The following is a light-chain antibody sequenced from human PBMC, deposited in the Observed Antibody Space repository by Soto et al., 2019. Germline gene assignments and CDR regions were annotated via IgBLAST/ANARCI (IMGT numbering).Light chain of an antibody. CDR2: SAS. V-gene: IGKV1-12*01. CDR1: QGISTW. CDR3: QQGDSFPLT. J-gene: IGKJ3*01. Sequence: DIQMTQSPSSVSASVGDRVTITCRASQGISTWLAWYQQKPGKAPNLLIYSASTLQSGVPSRFSGSGSGTDFTLTISSLQPEDCATYFCQQGDSFPLTFGPGTKVGIK.